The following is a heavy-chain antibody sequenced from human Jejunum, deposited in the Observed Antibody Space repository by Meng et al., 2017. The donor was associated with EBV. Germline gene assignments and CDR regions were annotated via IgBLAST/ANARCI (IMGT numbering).Heavy chain of an antibody. V-gene: IGHV1-2*06. CDR2: MNSNSGST. CDR1: GYIFTDYY. D-gene: IGHD3-9*01. CDR3: ARVTLSGYHDRFFDY. J-gene: IGHJ4*02. Sequence: QVELEQSGAEVKKPGAPGKVSCKASGYIFTDYYTHWVRQAPGQGLEWVGRMNSNSGSTNYAQKFQGRVTMTRDTSISTAYMDLSGLRSDDTAVYYCARVTLSGYHDRFFDYWGQGTLVTVSS.